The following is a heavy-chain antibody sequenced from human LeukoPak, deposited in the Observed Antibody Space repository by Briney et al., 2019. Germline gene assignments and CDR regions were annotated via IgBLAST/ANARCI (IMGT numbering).Heavy chain of an antibody. CDR3: ARGGYSFLGY. V-gene: IGHV3-23*01. D-gene: IGHD4-23*01. CDR1: GFIFSNYA. Sequence: GGSLRLSCAASGFIFSNYAMGWGRQAPGKGLEWVSSITGSGGNTYYADSVKGRFTFSRDNSKNTLHLQMNSLRAEDTAVYYCARGGYSFLGYWGQGTLVTVSS. CDR2: ITGSGGNT. J-gene: IGHJ4*02.